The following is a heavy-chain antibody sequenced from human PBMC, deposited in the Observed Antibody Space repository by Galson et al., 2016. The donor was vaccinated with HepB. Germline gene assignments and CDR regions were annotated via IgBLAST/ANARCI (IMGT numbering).Heavy chain of an antibody. J-gene: IGHJ3*02. CDR3: AKNYDSSGYTVGAFDI. Sequence: SLRLSCAGSGFTFGSYAISWVRQAPGKGLEWVSSFAGRGSITYFADSLKGRFTMSRDNSKNTLYLQMNSLRAEDTAVYYCAKNYDSSGYTVGAFDIWGQGTMVTVSS. V-gene: IGHV3-23*01. CDR1: GFTFGSYA. D-gene: IGHD3-22*01. CDR2: FAGRGSIT.